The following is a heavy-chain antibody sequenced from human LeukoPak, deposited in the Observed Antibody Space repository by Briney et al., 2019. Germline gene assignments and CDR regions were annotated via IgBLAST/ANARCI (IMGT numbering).Heavy chain of an antibody. J-gene: IGHJ5*02. Sequence: NSSETLSLTCTVSGGSISSYYWNWIRQPAGKGLEWIGRVYSSGSTNYNPSLKSRVTMSVDTSKNQFSLKLNSVTAADTAVYYCAGGGQWLSLGWFDPWGQGTLVTVSS. CDR1: GGSISSYY. CDR2: VYSSGST. V-gene: IGHV4-4*07. D-gene: IGHD6-19*01. CDR3: AGGGQWLSLGWFDP.